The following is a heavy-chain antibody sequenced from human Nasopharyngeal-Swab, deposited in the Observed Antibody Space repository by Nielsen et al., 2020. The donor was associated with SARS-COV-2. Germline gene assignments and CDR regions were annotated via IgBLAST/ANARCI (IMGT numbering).Heavy chain of an antibody. Sequence: LRLSCTVYGGSISSGSYYWIWIRQPAGKGLEWIGRIYTSGSTNYNPSLKSRVTISVDTSKNQFSLKLSSVTAADTAVYYCARGRVVPAASRYGMDVWGQGTTVTVSS. CDR2: IYTSGST. J-gene: IGHJ6*02. V-gene: IGHV4-61*02. CDR3: ARGRVVPAASRYGMDV. CDR1: GGSISSGSYY. D-gene: IGHD2-2*01.